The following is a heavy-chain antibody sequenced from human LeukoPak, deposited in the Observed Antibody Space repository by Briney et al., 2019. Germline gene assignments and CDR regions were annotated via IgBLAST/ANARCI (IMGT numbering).Heavy chain of an antibody. CDR2: ISSSSSTI. D-gene: IGHD2-2*01. Sequence: GGSLRLSCAASGFTFSSYSMNWVRQAPGKGLEWVSYISSSSSTIYYADSVKGRFTISRDNAKNSLYLQMNSLRAEDTAVYYCAREEDIVVVPAAPDYWGQGTLVTVSS. CDR3: AREEDIVVVPAAPDY. CDR1: GFTFSSYS. V-gene: IGHV3-48*04. J-gene: IGHJ4*02.